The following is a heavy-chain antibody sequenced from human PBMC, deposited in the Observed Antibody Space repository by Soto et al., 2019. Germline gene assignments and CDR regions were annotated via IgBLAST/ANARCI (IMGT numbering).Heavy chain of an antibody. CDR2: INRDGSTT. D-gene: IGHD3-22*01. CDR1: EFTFSNYW. Sequence: GGSLRLSCVASEFTFSNYWMHWVRQAPGKGLVWVSRINRDGSTTTYADSVKGRFTISRDNAKSTLYLQMNGLRAEDTAVYYCARIFELESTSGYPPRYWGQGTLVTVSS. CDR3: ARIFELESTSGYPPRY. J-gene: IGHJ4*02. V-gene: IGHV3-74*03.